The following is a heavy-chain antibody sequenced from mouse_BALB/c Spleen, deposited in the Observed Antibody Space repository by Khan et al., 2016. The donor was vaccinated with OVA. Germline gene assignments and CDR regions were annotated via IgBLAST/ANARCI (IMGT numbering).Heavy chain of an antibody. CDR2: IDPFSGGT. Sequence: EVQLQQSGPELMKPGASVKISCKASGYSFTSYYIHWVIQSHGKSPEWIGYIDPFSGGTTYNQKFKGKATLTADKSSSTAYIHLSNLTSEDSAVYDCTRHGYFAWFTYWGQGTLVTVSA. V-gene: IGHV1S135*01. CDR3: TRHGYFAWFTY. CDR1: GYSFTSYY. J-gene: IGHJ3*01. D-gene: IGHD2-3*01.